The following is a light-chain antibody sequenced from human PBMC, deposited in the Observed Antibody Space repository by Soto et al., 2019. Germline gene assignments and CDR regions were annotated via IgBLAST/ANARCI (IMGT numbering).Light chain of an antibody. CDR2: AAS. V-gene: IGKV1-39*01. CDR3: QQSYSTPPGVT. CDR1: QSISSY. J-gene: IGKJ3*01. Sequence: DIQMTQSPSSLSASVGDRVTITCRASQSISSYLNWYQQKPGKAPKLLIYAASSLHSGVPSRFRGHGSGTEFTLTISILQPEDFATYYCQQSYSTPPGVTFGPGTKVDIK.